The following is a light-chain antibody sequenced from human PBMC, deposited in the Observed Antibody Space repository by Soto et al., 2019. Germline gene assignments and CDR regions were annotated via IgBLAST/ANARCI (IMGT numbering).Light chain of an antibody. J-gene: IGLJ1*01. CDR1: GSDVGGYDY. CDR2: EVS. Sequence: QSALTQPASVSGAPGQSIAISCTGTGSDVGGYDYVSWYQLHPGKAPKLMIFEVSNRPSGVSYRFSGSKSGNTASLTISGLQAEDEADYFCSSYSISTAYLFGTGTKVTV. CDR3: SSYSISTAYL. V-gene: IGLV2-14*01.